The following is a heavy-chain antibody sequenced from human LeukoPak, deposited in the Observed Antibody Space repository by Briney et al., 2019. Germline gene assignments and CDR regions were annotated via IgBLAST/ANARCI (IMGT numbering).Heavy chain of an antibody. CDR2: ISSSRITI. Sequence: GGALRLSCAASGFTFNNYNMNWVRQARGKGLEGVSQISSSRITIYYADSLKGRLTISRDNAKNSLFLQMNSLRAEDTAVYYCARGYNYGAGAFDIWGQGTMVTVSS. D-gene: IGHD5-18*01. CDR1: GFTFNNYN. CDR3: ARGYNYGAGAFDI. V-gene: IGHV3-48*04. J-gene: IGHJ3*02.